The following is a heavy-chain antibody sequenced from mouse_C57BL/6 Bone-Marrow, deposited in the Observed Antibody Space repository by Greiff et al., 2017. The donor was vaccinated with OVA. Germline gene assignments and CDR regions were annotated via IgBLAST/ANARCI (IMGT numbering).Heavy chain of an antibody. J-gene: IGHJ4*01. CDR1: GFTFSDYY. Sequence: DVKLVESEGGLVQPGSSMKLSCTASGFTFSDYYMAWVRQVPEKGLEWVANINYDGSSTYYLDSLKSRFIISRDNAKNILYLQMSSLKSEDTATYYCARDRGDYYSGDMDDWGKGTSVTVSS. D-gene: IGHD2-1*01. V-gene: IGHV5-16*01. CDR3: ARDRGDYYSGDMDD. CDR2: INYDGSST.